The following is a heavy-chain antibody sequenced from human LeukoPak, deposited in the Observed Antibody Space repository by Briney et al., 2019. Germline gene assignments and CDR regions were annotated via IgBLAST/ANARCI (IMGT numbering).Heavy chain of an antibody. CDR3: AKEVPFTIFGGAYFDY. CDR2: IRYDGSNK. D-gene: IGHD3-3*01. Sequence: PGGSLRLSCAASGFTFSSYGMHWVRQAPGKGLEWVAFIRYDGSNKYYADSVKGRFTISRDNSKNTLYLQMNSLRAEDTAVYYCAKEVPFTIFGGAYFDYWGQGTLVTVSS. V-gene: IGHV3-30*02. CDR1: GFTFSSYG. J-gene: IGHJ4*02.